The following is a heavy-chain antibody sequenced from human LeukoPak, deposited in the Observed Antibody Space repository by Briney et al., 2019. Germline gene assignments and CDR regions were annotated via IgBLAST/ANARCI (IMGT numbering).Heavy chain of an antibody. J-gene: IGHJ4*02. CDR1: GYKFTNYW. V-gene: IGHV5-51*01. CDR2: IYPGDSET. Sequence: PGESLKISCKASGYKFTNYWLGWVRQMPGKGLEWMTIIYPGDSETRYSPSFQGQVTISADKSIGTVYLQWSSLKASDTAMYYCARALRTGQGDYVPVLWGQGTLVIVSS. CDR3: ARALRTGQGDYVPVL. D-gene: IGHD4-17*01.